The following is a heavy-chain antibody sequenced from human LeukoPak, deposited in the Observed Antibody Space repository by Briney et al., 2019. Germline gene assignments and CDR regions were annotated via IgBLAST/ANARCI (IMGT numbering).Heavy chain of an antibody. Sequence: SETLSLTCAVYGGSFSGYYWSWIRQLPGKGLEWIGEINHSGSTNYNPSLKSRVTISVDTSKNQFSLKLSSVTAADTAVYYCARQKGYYSRGFDYWGQGTLVTVSS. V-gene: IGHV4-34*01. J-gene: IGHJ4*02. CDR2: INHSGST. D-gene: IGHD3-10*01. CDR1: GGSFSGYY. CDR3: ARQKGYYSRGFDY.